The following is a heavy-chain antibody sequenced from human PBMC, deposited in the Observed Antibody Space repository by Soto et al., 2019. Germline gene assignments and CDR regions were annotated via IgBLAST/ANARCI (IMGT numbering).Heavy chain of an antibody. V-gene: IGHV4-31*03. J-gene: IGHJ4*02. CDR1: GGSISSGGYY. D-gene: IGHD3-3*01. CDR3: ARGPPGYYDLWSGPQTFDY. Sequence: SETLSLTCTVSGGSISSGGYYWSWIRQHPGKGLEWIGYIYYSGSTYYNPSLKSRVTISVDTSKNQFSLKLSSVTAADTAVYYCARGPPGYYDLWSGPQTFDYWGQGTLVTVSS. CDR2: IYYSGST.